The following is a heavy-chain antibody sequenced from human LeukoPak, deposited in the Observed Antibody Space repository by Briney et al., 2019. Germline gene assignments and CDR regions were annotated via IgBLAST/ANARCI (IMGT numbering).Heavy chain of an antibody. CDR3: ARDQYGSGSS. CDR1: GLTFSSYA. D-gene: IGHD3-10*01. J-gene: IGHJ4*02. CDR2: ISGSSGHT. V-gene: IGHV3-23*01. Sequence: GGSLRLSCAASGLTFSSYAMSWVRQAPGKGLEWVSAISGSSGHTYYADSVKGRFTISRDNSKNTLYLQMNSLRAEDTAVYYCARDQYGSGSSWGQGTLVTVSS.